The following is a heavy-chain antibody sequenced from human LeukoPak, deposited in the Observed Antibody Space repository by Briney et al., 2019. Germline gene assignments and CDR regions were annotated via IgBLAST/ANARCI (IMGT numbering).Heavy chain of an antibody. D-gene: IGHD1-26*01. CDR2: ISSSGSTI. V-gene: IGHV3-48*03. CDR3: ASIVGATLPAFDY. CDR1: GFTFSIYE. Sequence: PGGSLRLSCAASGFTFSIYEMIWVRQAPGKGLEWVSYISSSGSTIYYADSVKGRFTISRDNAKNSLYLQMNSLRAEDTAVYYCASIVGATLPAFDYWGQGTLVTVSS. J-gene: IGHJ4*02.